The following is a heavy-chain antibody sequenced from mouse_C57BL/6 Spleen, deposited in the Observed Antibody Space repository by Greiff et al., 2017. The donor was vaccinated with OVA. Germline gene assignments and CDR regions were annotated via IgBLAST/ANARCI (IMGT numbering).Heavy chain of an antibody. J-gene: IGHJ2*01. V-gene: IGHV1-81*01. CDR3: ARSMNDGYGEDY. Sequence: QVQLQQSGAELARPGASVKLSCKASGYTFTSYGISWVKQRTGQGLEWIGEIYPRSGNTYYNEKFKGKATLTADKSSSTAYMELRSLTSEDSAVYFCARSMNDGYGEDYWGQGTTLTVSS. CDR2: IYPRSGNT. D-gene: IGHD2-3*01. CDR1: GYTFTSYG.